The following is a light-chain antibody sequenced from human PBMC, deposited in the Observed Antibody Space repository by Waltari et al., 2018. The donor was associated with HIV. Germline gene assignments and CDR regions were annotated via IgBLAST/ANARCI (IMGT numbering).Light chain of an antibody. CDR2: KAS. J-gene: IGKJ4*01. CDR3: QQYNGLSLT. Sequence: DIQMTQSPSTLSASVGDSVTITCRASQNINSWLAWYQQRPGNAPKLLIYKASTLEGGVPSRFSGSGSGTEFTLNITSLQTDDFASYYCQQYNGLSLTFGGGTRVEIK. V-gene: IGKV1-5*03. CDR1: QNINSW.